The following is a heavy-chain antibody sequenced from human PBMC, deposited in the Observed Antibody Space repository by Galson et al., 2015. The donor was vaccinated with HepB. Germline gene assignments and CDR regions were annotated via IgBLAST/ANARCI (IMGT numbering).Heavy chain of an antibody. CDR3: ARSKMVGAETAFDI. D-gene: IGHD1-26*01. CDR1: GFTFSSYA. CDR2: ISYDGSNK. J-gene: IGHJ3*02. Sequence: SLRLSCAASGFTFSSYAMHWVRQAPGKGLEWMAVISYDGSNKHYADSVKGRFTISRDNSKNTLYLQMNSLRAEDTAVYYCARSKMVGAETAFDIWGQGTMVTVSS. V-gene: IGHV3-30-3*01.